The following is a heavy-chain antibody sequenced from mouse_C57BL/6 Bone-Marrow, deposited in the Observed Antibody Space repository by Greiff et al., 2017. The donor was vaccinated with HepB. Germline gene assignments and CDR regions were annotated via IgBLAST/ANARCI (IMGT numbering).Heavy chain of an antibody. CDR3: ARHVNWAYYAMDY. CDR1: GYTFTSYW. Sequence: QVQLQQPGAELVRPGTSVKLSCKASGYTFTSYWMHWVKQRPGQGLEWIGVIDPSDSYTNYNQKFKGKATLTVDTSSSTAYMQLSSLTSEDSAVYYCARHVNWAYYAMDYWGQGTSVTVSS. J-gene: IGHJ4*01. V-gene: IGHV1-59*01. D-gene: IGHD4-1*02. CDR2: IDPSDSYT.